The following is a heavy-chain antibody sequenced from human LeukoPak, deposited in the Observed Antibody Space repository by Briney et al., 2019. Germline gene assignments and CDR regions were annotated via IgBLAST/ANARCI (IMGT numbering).Heavy chain of an antibody. CDR2: ISYDGSNK. CDR1: GFTFSSYA. J-gene: IGHJ4*02. Sequence: GGSLRLSCAASGFTFSSYAMHWVRQAPGKGLEWVAVISYDGSNKYYADSVKGRFTISRDNSKNTLYLQMNSLRAEDTAVYYCARDRDSSGYYTILHYWGQGTLVTVSS. V-gene: IGHV3-30-3*01. CDR3: ARDRDSSGYYTILHY. D-gene: IGHD3-22*01.